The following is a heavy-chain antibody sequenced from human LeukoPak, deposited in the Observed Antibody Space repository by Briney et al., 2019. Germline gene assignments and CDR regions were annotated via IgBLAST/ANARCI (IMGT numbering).Heavy chain of an antibody. V-gene: IGHV3-23*01. CDR1: GFTFRSYA. D-gene: IGHD5-18*01. CDR3: ARVGVDTAMGGFDY. CDR2: ISGSGDST. Sequence: GGSLRLSRAASGFTFRSYAMSWVRQAPGKGLEWVSSISGSGDSTYYADSVKGRFTISRDNSKNTLYLQMNSLRAEDTAVYYCARVGVDTAMGGFDYWGQGTLVTVSS. J-gene: IGHJ4*02.